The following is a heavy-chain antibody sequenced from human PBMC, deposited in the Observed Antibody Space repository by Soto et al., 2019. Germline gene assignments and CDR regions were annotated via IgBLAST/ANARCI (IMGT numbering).Heavy chain of an antibody. CDR1: GLTFSSYA. J-gene: IGHJ4*02. D-gene: IGHD2-15*01. V-gene: IGHV3-30-3*01. CDR3: ARVPSSSGRAHFDY. CDR2: ISYDGSNK. Sequence: QVQLVESGGGVVQPGRSLRLSCAASGLTFSSYAMHWVRQAPGKGLEWVAVISYDGSNKYYADSVKGRFTISRDNSKNTLYLQMNSLRAEDTAVYYCARVPSSSGRAHFDYWGQGTLATVSS.